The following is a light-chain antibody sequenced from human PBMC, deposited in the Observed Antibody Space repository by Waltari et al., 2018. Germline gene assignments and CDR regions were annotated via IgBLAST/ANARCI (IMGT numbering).Light chain of an antibody. J-gene: IGKJ5*01. V-gene: IGKV1-5*01. Sequence: DIQMTQSPSPVSASLGDRVTITCLASQNLNTFLSWYQQKPGAVPNLLIYDASTLERGVPSRFSGSGSGTHFTLTISGLQPDDFATYYCQQYYDYPINFGQGTRL. CDR2: DAS. CDR3: QQYYDYPIN. CDR1: QNLNTF.